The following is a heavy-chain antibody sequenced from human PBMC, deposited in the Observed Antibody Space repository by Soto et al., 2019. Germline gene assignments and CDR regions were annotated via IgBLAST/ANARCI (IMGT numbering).Heavy chain of an antibody. CDR2: ILVGGST. Sequence: GGSLRLSCAVSGFICSSYDMSWVRQAPGKGLEWVSTILVGGSTHYEDSVKGRFTISRDTSKNTVYLQMNSLTAGDTAFYYCAKATATSGGAFEIYGQGPMVTVSS. CDR1: GFICSSYD. CDR3: AKATATSGGAFEI. J-gene: IGHJ3*02. V-gene: IGHV3-23*01. D-gene: IGHD1-1*01.